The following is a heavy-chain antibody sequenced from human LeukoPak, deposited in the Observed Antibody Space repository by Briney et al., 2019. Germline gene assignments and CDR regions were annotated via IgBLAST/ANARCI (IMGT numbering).Heavy chain of an antibody. J-gene: IGHJ4*02. CDR3: ARDATVYYDFWSGYTTN. Sequence: GGSLRLSCAASGFTFSSYWMSWVRQAPGKGLGWVANIKQDGSEKYYVDSVKGRFTISRDNAKNSLYLQTNSLRAEDTAVYYCARDATVYYDFWSGYTTNWGQGTLVTVSS. CDR2: IKQDGSEK. CDR1: GFTFSSYW. V-gene: IGHV3-7*01. D-gene: IGHD3-3*01.